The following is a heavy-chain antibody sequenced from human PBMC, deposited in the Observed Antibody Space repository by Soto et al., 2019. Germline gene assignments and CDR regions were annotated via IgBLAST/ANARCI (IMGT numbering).Heavy chain of an antibody. Sequence: ASVKVACKASGYTFTSYGISWVRQAPGQGLEWMSWISAYNGDTNYAQKVQGRVTMTTDTSTSTAFMELRSLRFDDTAVYYCVRDPDGHIDFDDWGQGTLVTVSS. CDR1: GYTFTSYG. V-gene: IGHV1-18*01. CDR2: ISAYNGDT. CDR3: VRDPDGHIDFDD. J-gene: IGHJ4*02.